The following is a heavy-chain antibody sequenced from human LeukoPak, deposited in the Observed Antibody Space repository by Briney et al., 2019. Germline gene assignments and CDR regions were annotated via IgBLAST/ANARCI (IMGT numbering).Heavy chain of an antibody. CDR1: GFTFSSYW. J-gene: IGHJ6*02. D-gene: IGHD3-3*01. CDR2: IKQDGSEK. Sequence: PGGSLRLSCAASGFTFSSYWMSWVRQAPGKGLEWVANIKQDGSEKYYADSVKGRFTISRDNAKNSLYLQMNSLRAEDTAVYYCARYYDFWSGYYTGYYYGMDVWGQGTTVTVSS. CDR3: ARYYDFWSGYYTGYYYGMDV. V-gene: IGHV3-7*01.